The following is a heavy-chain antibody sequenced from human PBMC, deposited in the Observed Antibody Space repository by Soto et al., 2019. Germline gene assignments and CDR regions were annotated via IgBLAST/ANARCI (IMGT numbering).Heavy chain of an antibody. CDR1: GGSISSYY. D-gene: IGHD3-3*01. J-gene: IGHJ5*02. V-gene: IGHV4-59*01. CDR3: ARDFYVGYYDFWSGYREQNWFDP. CDR2: IYYSGST. Sequence: SETLSLTCTVSGGSISSYYWSWIRQPPGKGLEWIGYIYYSGSTNYNPSLKSRVTISVDTSKNQFSLKLSSVTAADTAVYYCARDFYVGYYDFWSGYREQNWFDPWGQGTLVTVSS.